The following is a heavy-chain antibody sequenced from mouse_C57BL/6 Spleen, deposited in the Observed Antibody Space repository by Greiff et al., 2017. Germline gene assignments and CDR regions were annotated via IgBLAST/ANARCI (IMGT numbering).Heavy chain of an antibody. CDR2: IHPNSGST. J-gene: IGHJ3*01. D-gene: IGHD1-1*01. CDR3: ASGERYYGSSSWFAY. Sequence: VQLQQPGAELVKPGASVKLSCKASGYTFTSYWMHWVKQRPGQGLEWIGMIHPNSGSTNYNEKYKSKATLTVDKSSSAAYMQLSSLTAEDSAVYYYASGERYYGSSSWFAYWGQGSLVTVSA. CDR1: GYTFTSYW. V-gene: IGHV1-64*01.